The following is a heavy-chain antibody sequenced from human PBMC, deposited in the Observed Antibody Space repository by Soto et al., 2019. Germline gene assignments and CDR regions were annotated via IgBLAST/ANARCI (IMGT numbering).Heavy chain of an antibody. CDR1: EFTFRNYA. V-gene: IGHV3-23*01. CDR2: IGASGAGT. Sequence: EVQLLESGGGLVQPGGSLRLSCTASEFTFRNYAMSWVRQARGKALEWVSAIGASGAGTHYSDSVKGRFTSSRENSKNTVYVQMNSLRAEDTGVYYCAKCAVLSATAGGWCNWFGPWGQGTLVTVSS. CDR3: AKCAVLSATAGGWCNWFGP. J-gene: IGHJ5*02. D-gene: IGHD2-21*01.